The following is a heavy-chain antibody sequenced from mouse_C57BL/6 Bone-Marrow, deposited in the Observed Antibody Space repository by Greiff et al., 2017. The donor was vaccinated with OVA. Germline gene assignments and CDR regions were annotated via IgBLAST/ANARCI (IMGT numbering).Heavy chain of an antibody. Sequence: VQLQQPGAELVKPGASVKLSCKASGYTFTSYWMQWVKQRPGQGLEWIGEIDPSDSYTNYNQKFKGKATLTVDTSSSTAYMQLSSLTSEDSAVYYCARDYYSNYGGFAYWGQGTLVTVSA. D-gene: IGHD2-5*01. V-gene: IGHV1-50*01. CDR2: IDPSDSYT. CDR3: ARDYYSNYGGFAY. CDR1: GYTFTSYW. J-gene: IGHJ3*01.